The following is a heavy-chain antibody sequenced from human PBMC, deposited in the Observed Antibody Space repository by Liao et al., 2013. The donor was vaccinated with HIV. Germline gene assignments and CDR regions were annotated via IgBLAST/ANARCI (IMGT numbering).Heavy chain of an antibody. J-gene: IGHJ4*02. Sequence: QLQLQESGPGLVKPSETLSLTCTVSGGSINNNYYWGWIRQPPGKGLEWIGSFYYIGNSYYNPSLRGRVTISADTSKNQLSLKVNSVTVADTAVYYCASHSSSGYWLQVDYWGQGTLVTVSS. CDR1: GGSINNNYY. V-gene: IGHV4-39*07. D-gene: IGHD3-22*01. CDR3: ASHSSSGYWLQVDY. CDR2: FYYIGNS.